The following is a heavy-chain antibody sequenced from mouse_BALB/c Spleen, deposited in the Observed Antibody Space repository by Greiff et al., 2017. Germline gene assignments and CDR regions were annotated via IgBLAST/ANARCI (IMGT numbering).Heavy chain of an antibody. Sequence: QVQLQQSGAELVKPGASVKLSCKASGYTFTSYWMHWVKQRPGQGLEWIGEINPSNGRTNYNEKFKSKATLTVDKSSSTAYMQLSSLTSEDSAVYYCARWLLLYWYFDVWGAGTTVTVSS. V-gene: IGHV1S81*02. CDR1: GYTFTSYW. CDR2: INPSNGRT. J-gene: IGHJ1*01. D-gene: IGHD2-3*01. CDR3: ARWLLLYWYFDV.